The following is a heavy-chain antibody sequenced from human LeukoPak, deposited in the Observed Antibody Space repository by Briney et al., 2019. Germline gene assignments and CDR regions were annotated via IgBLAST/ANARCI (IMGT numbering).Heavy chain of an antibody. CDR3: ARETADYGVYFFDY. V-gene: IGHV3-21*01. Sequence: GGSLRLSCAASGFTFSSYSMNWVRQAPGKGLEWVSSISSSSSYIYYADSVKGRFTISRDNAKNSLYLQMNSLRAEDTAVYYCARETADYGVYFFDYWGQGTLVTVSS. J-gene: IGHJ4*02. CDR2: ISSSSSYI. CDR1: GFTFSSYS. D-gene: IGHD4-17*01.